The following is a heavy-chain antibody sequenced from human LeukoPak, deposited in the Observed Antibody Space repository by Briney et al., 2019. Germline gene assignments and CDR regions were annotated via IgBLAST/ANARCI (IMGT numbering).Heavy chain of an antibody. CDR1: GGSMSSYC. CDR3: ARDRQYSGISSSRFDY. J-gene: IGHJ4*02. CDR2: IYTSGST. V-gene: IGHV4-4*07. Sequence: SETLSLTCTVSGGSMSSYCWSWIRQPAGKGLEWMGRIYTSGSTNYNPSLKTRVTMSVDTSKNQFSLKLSSVTAADTAVYYCARDRQYSGISSSRFDYWGQGTLVTVSS. D-gene: IGHD1-26*01.